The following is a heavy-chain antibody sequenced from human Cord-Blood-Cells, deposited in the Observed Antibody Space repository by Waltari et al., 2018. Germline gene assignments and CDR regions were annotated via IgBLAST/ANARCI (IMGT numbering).Heavy chain of an antibody. D-gene: IGHD3-22*01. CDR2: IYYSGST. Sequence: QLQLQESGPGLVKPSETLSLTCTVSGGSISSSSYYCGWIRPPPGKGLEWIGSIYYSGSTYYNPSLKSRVTISVDTSKNQFSLKLSSVTAADTAAYYCARHNRWMVTMIVDAFDIWGQGTMVTVSS. V-gene: IGHV4-39*01. CDR1: GGSISSSSYY. CDR3: ARHNRWMVTMIVDAFDI. J-gene: IGHJ3*02.